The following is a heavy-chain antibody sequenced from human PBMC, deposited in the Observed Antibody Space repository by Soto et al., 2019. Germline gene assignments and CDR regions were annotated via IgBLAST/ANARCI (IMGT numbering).Heavy chain of an antibody. D-gene: IGHD2-15*01. CDR1: GFTFSAYH. CDR3: ARGYCGGGGCYLRRDAFDL. V-gene: IGHV3-21*01. CDR2: INPTSSHI. Sequence: EVQLVESGGGLVMPGGSLRLSCAASGFTFSAYHMNWVRQAPGKGLEWVSSINPTSSHIYYADSVRGRFTISRDDSKNSVSLQMNSLRTEDAALYYCARGYCGGGGCYLRRDAFDLWGQGTMVTVSS. J-gene: IGHJ3*01.